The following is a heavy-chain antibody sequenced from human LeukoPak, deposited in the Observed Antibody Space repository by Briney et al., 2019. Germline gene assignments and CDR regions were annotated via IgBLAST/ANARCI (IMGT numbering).Heavy chain of an antibody. CDR3: ARGRNWNYGGWFDP. D-gene: IGHD1-7*01. CDR1: GGSFSGYY. J-gene: IGHJ5*02. V-gene: IGHV4-34*01. CDR2: INHSGST. Sequence: SETLSLTCGVYGGSFSGYYWSWIRQPPGKGLEWIGEINHSGSTNHNPSLKSRVTISVDTSKNQFSLKLTSVTAADTAVYYCARGRNWNYGGWFDPGGQGTLVTVSS.